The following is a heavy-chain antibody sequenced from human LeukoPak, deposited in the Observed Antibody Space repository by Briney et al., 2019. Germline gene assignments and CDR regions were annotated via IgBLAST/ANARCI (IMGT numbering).Heavy chain of an antibody. CDR2: XXYSGGT. V-gene: IGHV4-59*01. D-gene: IGHD6-19*01. CDR3: ARVRRSRYSSGWYGFDY. J-gene: IGHJ4*02. Sequence: SETLSLTCTVSGGSISSYYWSWIRQPPGKGLXXXXXXXYSGGTNYNPSXXXRVTISGDTSKNQFSLKLSSVTAADTAVYYCARVRRSRYSSGWYGFDYWGQGTLVTVSS. CDR1: GGSISSYY.